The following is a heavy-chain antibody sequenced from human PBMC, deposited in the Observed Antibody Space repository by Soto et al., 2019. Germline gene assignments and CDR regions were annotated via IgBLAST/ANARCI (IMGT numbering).Heavy chain of an antibody. Sequence: QVQLQESGPGLVKPSQTLSLTCTVSGGSISSGHYYGSWIRQPPGKGLEWIGYSYYTGSPSYVPSLKNRVTISADTSQNQFSLKLSSVNAADTAVYYCASATLEQQLGYWGQGTLVTVSS. J-gene: IGHJ4*02. CDR1: GGSISSGHYY. V-gene: IGHV4-30-4*01. D-gene: IGHD6-13*01. CDR2: SYYTGSP. CDR3: ASATLEQQLGY.